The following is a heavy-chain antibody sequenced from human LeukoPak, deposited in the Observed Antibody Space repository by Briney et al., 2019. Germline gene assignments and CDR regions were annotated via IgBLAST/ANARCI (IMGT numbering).Heavy chain of an antibody. J-gene: IGHJ4*02. D-gene: IGHD3-22*01. CDR3: ARGWDYDSGGRPTAYVY. CDR2: IIPIFGTA. CDR1: GGTFSRYA. V-gene: IGHV1-69*13. Sequence: SVKVSCKASGGTFSRYAISWVRQAPGQGLEWMGGIIPIFGTANYAQKFQGKVTIIADESTSTAYMELRSLRSEDTAVYYCARGWDYDSGGRPTAYVYWGQGTLVTVSS.